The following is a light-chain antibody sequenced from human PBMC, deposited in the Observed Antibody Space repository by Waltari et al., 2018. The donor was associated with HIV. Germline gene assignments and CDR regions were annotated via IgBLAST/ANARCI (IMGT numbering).Light chain of an antibody. J-gene: IGLJ2*01. CDR3: AAWDDSLSGHVV. CDR2: RSN. CDR1: SSHIGSNY. Sequence: QSVLTQPPSASGTPGQRVTISCSGSSSHIGSNYVYWYQQHPGTAPKPLIYRSNQRHSGVPGRFSGSKSGTSASLAISGLRSEDEADYYCAAWDDSLSGHVVFGGGTKLTVL. V-gene: IGLV1-47*01.